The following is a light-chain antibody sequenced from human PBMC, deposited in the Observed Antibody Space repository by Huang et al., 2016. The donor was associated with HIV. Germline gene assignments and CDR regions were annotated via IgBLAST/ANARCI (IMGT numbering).Light chain of an antibody. Sequence: EIVLTQSPGTLSLSPGERATLSCRASQSADSTFLAWYQQRPGQAPRLLIYAASTRATGIPDRFSGSGSGTDFSLTISRLEPEDFEVYYCHQYAASPGTFGQGTKLEI. V-gene: IGKV3-20*01. J-gene: IGKJ2*01. CDR1: QSADSTF. CDR2: AAS. CDR3: HQYAASPGT.